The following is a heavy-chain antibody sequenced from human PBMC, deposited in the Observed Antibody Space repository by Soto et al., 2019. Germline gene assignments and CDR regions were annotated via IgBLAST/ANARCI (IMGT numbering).Heavy chain of an antibody. Sequence: GGSLRLSCAASGFTFSSYAMHWVRQAPGKGLEWVAVISYDGSNKYYADSVKGRFTISRDNSKNTLYLQMNSLRAEDTAVYYCVRGPRRLYYYGMDVWGQGTTVTVSS. CDR1: GFTFSSYA. CDR2: ISYDGSNK. V-gene: IGHV3-30-3*01. CDR3: VRGPRRLYYYGMDV. J-gene: IGHJ6*02.